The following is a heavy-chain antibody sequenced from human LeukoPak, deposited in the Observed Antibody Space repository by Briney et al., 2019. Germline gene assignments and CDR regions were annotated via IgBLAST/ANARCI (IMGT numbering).Heavy chain of an antibody. D-gene: IGHD6-13*01. V-gene: IGHV3-23*01. Sequence: PGGSLRLSCAASGFTFSSYAMSWVRQAPGKGLEWVSAISGSGGSTYYADSVKGRFTISRDNSKNTLYLQMNSLRAEDTAVYYCAKALQPYSSSWYFDYWGQGTLVTVSS. CDR3: AKALQPYSSSWYFDY. CDR1: GFTFSSYA. J-gene: IGHJ4*02. CDR2: ISGSGGST.